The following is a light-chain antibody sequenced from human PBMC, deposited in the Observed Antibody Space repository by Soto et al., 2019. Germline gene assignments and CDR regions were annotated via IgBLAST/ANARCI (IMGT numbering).Light chain of an antibody. Sequence: DIQMTQSPSTLSASVGDRVTITCRASQSISSWLAWYQQKPGKAPKLLIYDASSLEGRVPSRFSGSGSGTEFTLTISSLQPDDFATYYCQQYNTYRFTFGPGTKVDI. CDR3: QQYNTYRFT. CDR1: QSISSW. CDR2: DAS. J-gene: IGKJ3*01. V-gene: IGKV1-5*01.